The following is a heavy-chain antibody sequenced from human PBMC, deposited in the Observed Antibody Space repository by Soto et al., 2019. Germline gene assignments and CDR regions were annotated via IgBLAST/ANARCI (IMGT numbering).Heavy chain of an antibody. V-gene: IGHV3-30-3*01. Sequence: EGSMRLSCAASGFTFSSYAMHWVRQAPGKGLEWVAVISYAGRNKYYADSVKGRFTISRDNFKNTLYLQMNSLRAEDTAVYYCPRGGPLIVIVIKGNFYYWGQQTLFTVAS. CDR3: PRGGPLIVIVIKGNFYY. CDR1: GFTFSSYA. D-gene: IGHD3-22*01. J-gene: IGHJ4*02. CDR2: ISYAGRNK.